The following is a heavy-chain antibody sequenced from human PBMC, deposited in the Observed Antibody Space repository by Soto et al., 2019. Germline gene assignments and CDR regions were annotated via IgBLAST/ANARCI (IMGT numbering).Heavy chain of an antibody. Sequence: QVQLVQSGAEEKKPGASVKVSCKASVYTFTGYAMHWVRQAPGQRLEWMGWINAGNGNTKYSQKFQGRVTITRDTSASTAYMELSSLRSEDTAVYYCARAVAVAADFDYWGHGTLVTVSS. D-gene: IGHD6-19*01. V-gene: IGHV1-3*05. CDR1: VYTFTGYA. CDR2: INAGNGNT. J-gene: IGHJ4*01. CDR3: ARAVAVAADFDY.